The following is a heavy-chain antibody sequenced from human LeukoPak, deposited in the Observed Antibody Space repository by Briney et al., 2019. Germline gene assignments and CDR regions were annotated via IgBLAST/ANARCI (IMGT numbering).Heavy chain of an antibody. CDR3: AKDRSEDSSGYAYYFDY. Sequence: GGSLRLSCAASGFTFSSYNMNWVRQAPGKGLEWVSSISGSGGTTYYADSVKGRFTISRDNSKNTLYLQMNSLRAEDTAVYYCAKDRSEDSSGYAYYFDYWGQGTLVTVSS. CDR1: GFTFSSYN. V-gene: IGHV3-23*01. D-gene: IGHD3-22*01. CDR2: ISGSGGTT. J-gene: IGHJ4*02.